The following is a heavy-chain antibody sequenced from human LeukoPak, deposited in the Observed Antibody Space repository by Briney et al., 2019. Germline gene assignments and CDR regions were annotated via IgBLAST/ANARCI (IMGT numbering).Heavy chain of an antibody. Sequence: GGSLRLSCAASGFTFSSYAMSWVRQAPGKGLEWVSAISGSGGSTYYADSVKGRFTISRDNSKNTLYLQMNSLRAGDTAVYYCANSELGYCSSTSCYRDRDFDYWGQGTLVTVSS. D-gene: IGHD2-2*01. CDR3: ANSELGYCSSTSCYRDRDFDY. J-gene: IGHJ4*02. CDR2: ISGSGGST. CDR1: GFTFSSYA. V-gene: IGHV3-23*01.